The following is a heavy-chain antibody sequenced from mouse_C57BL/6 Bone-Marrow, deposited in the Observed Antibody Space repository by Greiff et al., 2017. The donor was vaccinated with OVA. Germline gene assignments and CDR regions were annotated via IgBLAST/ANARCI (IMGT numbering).Heavy chain of an antibody. D-gene: IGHD2-2*01. CDR2: IHPNSGST. V-gene: IGHV1-64*01. J-gene: IGHJ2*01. CDR1: GYTFTSYW. Sequence: VQLQQPGAELVKPGASVKLSCKASGYTFTSYWMHWVKQRPGQGLEWIGMIHPNSGSTNYNEKFKSKATLTVDKSSSTAYMQLSSLTSEDSAVYYCARMDLLWLRRGYWGQGTTLTVSS. CDR3: ARMDLLWLRRGY.